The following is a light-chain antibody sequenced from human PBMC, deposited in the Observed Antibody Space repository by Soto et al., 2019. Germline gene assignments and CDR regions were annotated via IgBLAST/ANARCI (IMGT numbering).Light chain of an antibody. CDR3: QQYKNWPL. V-gene: IGKV3D-15*03. CDR2: GAS. J-gene: IGKJ5*01. Sequence: TQYPGTLPLSPGAGATLSRRASRGVSANYLAWYQQKPGQAPAFLIYGASIRAAGIPDRFSGSGSGTEFTLTISIMQSEDFAVYYCQQYKNWPLFGQGTRLEIK. CDR1: RGVSANY.